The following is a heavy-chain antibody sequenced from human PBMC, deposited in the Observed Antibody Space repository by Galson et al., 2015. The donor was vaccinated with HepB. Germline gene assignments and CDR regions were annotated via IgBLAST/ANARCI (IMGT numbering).Heavy chain of an antibody. D-gene: IGHD3-3*01. CDR2: ISYDGSNK. J-gene: IGHJ3*02. CDR1: GFTFSSYG. Sequence: SLRLSCAASGFTFSSYGMHWVRQAPGKGLEWVAVISYDGSNKYYADSVKGRFTISRDNSKNTLYLQMNSLRAEDTAVYYCAKVAYYDFWSGYFDAFDIWGQGTMVTVSS. CDR3: AKVAYYDFWSGYFDAFDI. V-gene: IGHV3-30*18.